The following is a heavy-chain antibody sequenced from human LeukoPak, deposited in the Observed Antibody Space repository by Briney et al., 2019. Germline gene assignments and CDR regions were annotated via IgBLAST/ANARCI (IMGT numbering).Heavy chain of an antibody. Sequence: GGSLRLSCAASGFTFSSYSMSWVRQAPGKGLEWVSAISGSGGSTYYADSVKGRFTISRDNSKNTLYLQMNSLRAEDTAVYYCAKVGIASGPNDYYYYYGMDVWGQGTTVTVSS. CDR3: AKVGIASGPNDYYYYYGMDV. J-gene: IGHJ6*02. CDR1: GFTFSSYS. D-gene: IGHD6-25*01. V-gene: IGHV3-23*01. CDR2: ISGSGGST.